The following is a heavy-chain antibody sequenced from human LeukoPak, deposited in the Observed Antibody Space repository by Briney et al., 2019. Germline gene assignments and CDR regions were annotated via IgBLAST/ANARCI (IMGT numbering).Heavy chain of an antibody. D-gene: IGHD3-10*01. V-gene: IGHV4-39*01. CDR3: ASQLTYYYGSGSYYGAYYFDY. CDR2: IYYSGST. J-gene: IGHJ4*02. CDR1: GGSISSSSYY. Sequence: SETLSLTCTVSGGSISSSSYYWGWIRQPPGKGLEWIGSIYYSGSTYYNPSLQSRVTISVDTSKNQSSLKLSSVTAADTAVYYCASQLTYYYGSGSYYGAYYFDYWGQGTLVTVSS.